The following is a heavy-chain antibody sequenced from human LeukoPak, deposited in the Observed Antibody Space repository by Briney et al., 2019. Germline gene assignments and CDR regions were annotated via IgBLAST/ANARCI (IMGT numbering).Heavy chain of an antibody. J-gene: IGHJ5*02. V-gene: IGHV1-69*04. CDR2: IIPIVGIP. CDR1: GYTFTSYG. D-gene: IGHD6-13*01. CDR3: ARGVVAADTDWFDP. Sequence: ASVKVSCKASGYTFTSYGISWVRQAPGQGLEWMGRIIPIVGIPNYARKFQGRLTITADKSTSTAYMELSSLTSEDTAVYYCARGVVAADTDWFDPWGQGTLVTVSS.